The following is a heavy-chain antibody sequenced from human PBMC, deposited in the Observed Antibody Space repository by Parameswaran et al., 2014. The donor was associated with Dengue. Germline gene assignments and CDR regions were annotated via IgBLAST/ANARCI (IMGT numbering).Heavy chain of an antibody. Sequence: VRQAPGKGLEWIGEINHSGSTNYNPSLKSRVTISVDTSKNQFSLKLSSVTATDTAVYYCARARTTGWFDPWGQGTLVTVSS. J-gene: IGHJ5*02. D-gene: IGHD1-7*01. V-gene: IGHV4-34*01. CDR2: INHSGST. CDR3: ARARTTGWFDP.